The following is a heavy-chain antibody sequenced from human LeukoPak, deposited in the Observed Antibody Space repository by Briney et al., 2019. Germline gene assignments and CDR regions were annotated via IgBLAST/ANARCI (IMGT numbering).Heavy chain of an antibody. J-gene: IGHJ4*02. CDR1: GFTFSSYS. Sequence: GGSLRLSCAASGFTFSSYSMNWVRQAPRKGLEWVSSISSSSSYIYYADSVKGRFTISRDNAKNSLYLQMNSLRAEDTAVYYCASEGAALYYFDYWGQGTLVTVSS. CDR2: ISSSSSYI. V-gene: IGHV3-21*01. D-gene: IGHD2-15*01. CDR3: ASEGAALYYFDY.